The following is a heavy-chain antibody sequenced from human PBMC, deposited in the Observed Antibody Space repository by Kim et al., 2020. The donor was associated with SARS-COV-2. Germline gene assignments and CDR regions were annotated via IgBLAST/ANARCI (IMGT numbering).Heavy chain of an antibody. CDR1: GYIFISSG. J-gene: IGHJ4*02. D-gene: IGHD3-10*01. V-gene: IGHV1-18*01. CDR2: ISAYNGNT. CDR3: ARVAEYGSGSYYFDY. Sequence: ASVKVSCKASGYIFISSGISWVRQAPGQGLEWMGWISAYNGNTNYAQKFQGRVTMTTDTSTSTAYMELRSLRSDDTAVYYCARVAEYGSGSYYFDYWGQGTLVTVSS.